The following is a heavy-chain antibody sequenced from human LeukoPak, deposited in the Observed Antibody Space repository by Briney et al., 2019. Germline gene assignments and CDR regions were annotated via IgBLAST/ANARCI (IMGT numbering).Heavy chain of an antibody. J-gene: IGHJ6*03. D-gene: IGHD2-2*01. CDR1: GYTFTTYV. CDR3: ARVGQPIYYYYMDV. V-gene: IGHV7-4-1*02. CDR2: INTNTGNP. Sequence: GASVKVSCKASGYTFTTYVMNWVRQAPGQELEWMGWINTNTGNPTYAQGFTGRFVFSLDTSVSTAYLQISSLKAEDTAVYYCARVGQPIYYYYMDVWGKGTTVTVSS.